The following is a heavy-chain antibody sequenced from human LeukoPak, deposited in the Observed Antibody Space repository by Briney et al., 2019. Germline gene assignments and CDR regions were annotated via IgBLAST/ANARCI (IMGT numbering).Heavy chain of an antibody. D-gene: IGHD1-1*01. J-gene: IGHJ4*02. V-gene: IGHV1-8*01. CDR3: ARVLGSISH. CDR2: MNPNSGNT. CDR1: GYTFSTCD. Sequence: GASVKVSCKASGYTFSTCDINWVRQATGQGLEWMGWMNPNSGNTGFAHKFQGRVTMTRDTSINTAYMELSSLRSEDTAVYYCARVLGSISHWGPGTPVTVSS.